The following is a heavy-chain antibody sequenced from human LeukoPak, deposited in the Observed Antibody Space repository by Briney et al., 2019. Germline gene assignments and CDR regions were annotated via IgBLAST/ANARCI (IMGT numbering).Heavy chain of an antibody. CDR1: GFTVSSNY. CDR2: INQDGNEK. V-gene: IGHV3-7*01. J-gene: IGHJ3*02. Sequence: GGSLRLSCAASGFTVSSNYMSWVRQAPGKGLEWVANINQDGNEKYYVDSVKGRFTSSRDNAKNSVYLQMNSLRAEDTAVYYCARELVYYDRSGYHLSDAFDIWGQGTLVTVSS. D-gene: IGHD3-22*01. CDR3: ARELVYYDRSGYHLSDAFDI.